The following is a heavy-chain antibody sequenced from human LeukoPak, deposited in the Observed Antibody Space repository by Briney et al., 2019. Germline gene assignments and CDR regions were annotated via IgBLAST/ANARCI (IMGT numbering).Heavy chain of an antibody. CDR2: INDDGSDT. V-gene: IGHV3-74*01. D-gene: IGHD2-15*01. CDR3: VRGGPSTWS. Sequence: MHXVXQXPXXXPVWVSRINDDGSDTIYADSVRGRFTISRDDAKNTVYLQMNNLRAEDTAVYYCVRGGPSTWSWGQGTLVTVSS. J-gene: IGHJ5*02.